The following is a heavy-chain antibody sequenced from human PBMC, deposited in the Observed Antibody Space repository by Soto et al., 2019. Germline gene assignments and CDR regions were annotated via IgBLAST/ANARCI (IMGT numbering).Heavy chain of an antibody. J-gene: IGHJ4*02. V-gene: IGHV3-23*01. Sequence: PGGSLRLSCAASGFSFSNYAMSWVRQAPGKGLEWVSGISGRGGVTDYADSVKGRFTISRDNSENTLYLQMNSLRAEDTAVYYCAKDKGLSSWYQRTPFDNWGQGTLVTVSS. CDR1: GFSFSNYA. CDR3: AKDKGLSSWYQRTPFDN. D-gene: IGHD6-13*01. CDR2: ISGRGGVT.